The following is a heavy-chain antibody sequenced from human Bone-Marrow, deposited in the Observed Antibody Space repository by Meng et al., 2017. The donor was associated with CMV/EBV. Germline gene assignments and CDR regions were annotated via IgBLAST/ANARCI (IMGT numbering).Heavy chain of an antibody. D-gene: IGHD2-21*01. Sequence: VKVSCKASGGTFSSYTISWVRQAPGQGLEWMGGIIPILGIANYAQKFQGRVTITADKSTGTAYMELSSLRSEDTAVYYCARDRIHDAFDIWGQGTMVTVSS. CDR3: ARDRIHDAFDI. J-gene: IGHJ3*02. V-gene: IGHV1-69*10. CDR2: IIPILGIA. CDR1: GGTFSSYT.